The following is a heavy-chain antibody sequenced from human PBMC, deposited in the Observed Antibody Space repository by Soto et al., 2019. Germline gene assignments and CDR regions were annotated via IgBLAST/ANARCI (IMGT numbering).Heavy chain of an antibody. V-gene: IGHV2-5*01. CDR2: IYWNDDN. Sequence: QITLKESGPTLVKPTQTLTLTCTFSGFSLSSDAVGVNWISQPPGKALEWLALIYWNDDNHYNPSLSSRLTITKDTSKNQVVLTMPNMDPVDTATYYCAHGSGWLSDYWGQGILVTVSS. J-gene: IGHJ4*02. CDR3: AHGSGWLSDY. D-gene: IGHD6-19*01. CDR1: GFSLSSDAVG.